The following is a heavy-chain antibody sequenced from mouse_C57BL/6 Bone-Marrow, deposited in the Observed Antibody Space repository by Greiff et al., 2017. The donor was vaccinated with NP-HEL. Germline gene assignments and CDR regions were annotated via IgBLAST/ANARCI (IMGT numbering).Heavy chain of an antibody. V-gene: IGHV14-4*01. Sequence: EVQLQQSGAELVRPGASVKLSCTASGFNIKDDYMHWVKQRPEQGLEWIGWIDPENGDTEYASKFQGKATITADTSSNTAYLQLSSLTSEDTAVYYCTTLYYYGSSPYYYAMDYWGQGTSVTVSS. CDR2: IDPENGDT. CDR3: TTLYYYGSSPYYYAMDY. CDR1: GFNIKDDY. D-gene: IGHD1-1*01. J-gene: IGHJ4*01.